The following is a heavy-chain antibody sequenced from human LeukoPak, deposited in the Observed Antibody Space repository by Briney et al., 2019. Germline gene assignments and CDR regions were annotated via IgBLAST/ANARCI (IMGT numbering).Heavy chain of an antibody. Sequence: GGSLRLSCAASGFTFSSYAMHWVRQAPGKGLEWVAVISYDGSNKYYADSVKGRFTISRDNSKNTLYLQMNSLRAEDTAVYYCARDVTPRGYDILTGYYHWGQGTLVTVSS. CDR3: ARDVTPRGYDILTGYYH. D-gene: IGHD3-9*01. J-gene: IGHJ4*02. CDR2: ISYDGSNK. CDR1: GFTFSSYA. V-gene: IGHV3-30-3*01.